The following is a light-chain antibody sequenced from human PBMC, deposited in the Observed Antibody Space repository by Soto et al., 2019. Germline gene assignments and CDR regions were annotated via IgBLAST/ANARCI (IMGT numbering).Light chain of an antibody. CDR2: DAS. CDR3: QQRSNWPLT. Sequence: EIVLTQSPATLSLSPGERVTLSCRASQSISSHLGWYQQKPGQAPRLLMYDASNRATGIPPRFSGSGSGTDFTLTISSLEPEDIAVYYCQQRSNWPLTFGGGTKVEIK. CDR1: QSISSH. J-gene: IGKJ4*01. V-gene: IGKV3-11*01.